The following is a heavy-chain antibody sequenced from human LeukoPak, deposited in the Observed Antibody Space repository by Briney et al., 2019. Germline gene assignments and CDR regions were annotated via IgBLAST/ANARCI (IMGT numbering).Heavy chain of an antibody. CDR3: ARTMVRGVRCLDY. Sequence: TSETLSLTCTVSGGSISSGDYYRSWIRRPPGKGLEWIGYIYYSGSTYYNPSLKSRVTISVDTSKNQFSLKLSSVTAADTAVYYCARTMVRGVRCLDYWGQGTLVTVSS. CDR1: GGSISSGDYY. D-gene: IGHD3-10*01. V-gene: IGHV4-30-4*01. J-gene: IGHJ4*02. CDR2: IYYSGST.